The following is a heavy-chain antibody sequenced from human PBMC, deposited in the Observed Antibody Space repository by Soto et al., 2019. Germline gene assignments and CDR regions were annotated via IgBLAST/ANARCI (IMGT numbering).Heavy chain of an antibody. CDR3: ASSNTAAAGFYYYGMDV. CDR2: IYYSGST. V-gene: IGHV4-59*01. Sequence: QVQLQESGPGLVKPSETLSLTCTVSGGSISSYYWSWIRQPPGKGLEWIGYIYYSGSTNYSPSLKSRVTISVDTSKNQCSLKLSSVTAADTAVYYCASSNTAAAGFYYYGMDVWGRGTTVTVSS. D-gene: IGHD6-13*01. CDR1: GGSISSYY. J-gene: IGHJ6*02.